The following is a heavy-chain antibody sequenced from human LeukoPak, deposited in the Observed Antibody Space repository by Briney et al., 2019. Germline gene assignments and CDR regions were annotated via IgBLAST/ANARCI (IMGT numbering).Heavy chain of an antibody. CDR2: IRSKALYGTS. CDR3: VRESVRDYYFDY. V-gene: IGHV3-49*04. J-gene: IGHJ4*02. CDR1: GFSFGGYA. Sequence: QPGGSLRLSCTGSGFSFGGYAVSWVRQAPGKGLEWVGFIRSKALYGTSEYAASVEGRFTISRDDSNNIAYLQMNSLKTEDTAVYFCVRESVRDYYFDYWGQGTLVTVSS. D-gene: IGHD3-10*02.